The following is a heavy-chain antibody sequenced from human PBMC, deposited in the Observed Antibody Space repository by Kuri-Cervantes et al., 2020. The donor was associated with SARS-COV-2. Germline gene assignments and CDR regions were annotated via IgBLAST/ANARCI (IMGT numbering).Heavy chain of an antibody. D-gene: IGHD3-22*01. V-gene: IGHV4-61*01. J-gene: IGHJ1*01. CDR1: GGSVSSGSYY. CDR2: TYDSGST. Sequence: ESLKISCTVSGGSVSSGSYYWSWIRQPPGNGLEWIGYTYDSGSTNYNPSLKSRVTISVDTSKNQFSLKLRSVTAADTAVYYCARGGPPYYYDSSGYRAYFQHWGQGALVTVSS. CDR3: ARGGPPYYYDSSGYRAYFQH.